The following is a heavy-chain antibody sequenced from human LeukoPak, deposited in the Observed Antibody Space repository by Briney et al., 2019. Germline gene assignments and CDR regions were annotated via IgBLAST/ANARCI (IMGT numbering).Heavy chain of an antibody. CDR2: MNPNSGNT. Sequence: ASVKVSCKASGYTFTSYDINWVRQATGQGLEWMGWMNPNSGNTGYAQKFQGRVTMTRNTSISTAYMELSSLRSEDTAVYYCARLGRDGYNHPLAWFDPWGQGTLVTVSS. CDR3: ARLGRDGYNHPLAWFDP. J-gene: IGHJ5*02. D-gene: IGHD5-24*01. V-gene: IGHV1-8*01. CDR1: GYTFTSYD.